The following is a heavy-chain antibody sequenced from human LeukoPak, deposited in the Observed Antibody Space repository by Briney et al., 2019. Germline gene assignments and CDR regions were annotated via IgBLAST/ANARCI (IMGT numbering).Heavy chain of an antibody. CDR2: LDPEDGET. CDR3: ATGPPYDWQLGYYFDY. V-gene: IGHV1-24*01. D-gene: IGHD6-13*01. CDR1: GYTLTELS. Sequence: ASVKVSCKVSGYTLTELSMHWVRQAPGKGLEWMGGLDPEDGETIYAQKFQGRVTMTEDTSTDTAYMELSSLRSEDTAVYYCATGPPYDWQLGYYFDYWGQGTLVTVSS. J-gene: IGHJ4*02.